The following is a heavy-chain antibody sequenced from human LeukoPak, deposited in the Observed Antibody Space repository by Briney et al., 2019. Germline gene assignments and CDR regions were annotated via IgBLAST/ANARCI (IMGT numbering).Heavy chain of an antibody. V-gene: IGHV4-30-2*01. CDR2: IYHSGST. Sequence: SQTLSLTCAVSGGSISSGGYSWSWIRQPPGKGLEWIGYIYHSGSTYYNPSLKSRVTISVDRSKNQFSLKLSSVTAADTAVYYCARAPTFSSKWYFDLWGRGTLVTVSS. CDR3: ARAPTFSSKWYFDL. D-gene: IGHD3-16*01. J-gene: IGHJ2*01. CDR1: GGSISSGGYS.